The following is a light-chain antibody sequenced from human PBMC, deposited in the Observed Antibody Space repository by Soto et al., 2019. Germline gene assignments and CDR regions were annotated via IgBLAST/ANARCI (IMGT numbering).Light chain of an antibody. CDR3: QQRSNWPPRGT. J-gene: IGKJ3*01. V-gene: IGKV3-11*01. CDR1: QSVSSY. CDR2: DAS. Sequence: EIVLTQSPATLSLSPGERATLSCRASQSVSSYLAWYHQKPGQAPRLLIYDASNRATGIPARFSGSGSGTDFTLTISSLEPEDFAVYYCQQRSNWPPRGTFGPGTKVDIK.